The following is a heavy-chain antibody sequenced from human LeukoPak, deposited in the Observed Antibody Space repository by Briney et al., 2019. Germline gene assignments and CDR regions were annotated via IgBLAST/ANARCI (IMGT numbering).Heavy chain of an antibody. Sequence: GGSLRLSCAASGFNFNNAWMNWVRQAPGKGLEWVGRIKSKTDGGATDYAAPVKGRSTTSRDDSKNTLYLQMNSLKAEDTAVYYCARVRSSSWYVRSSSLGYWGQGTLVSVPS. V-gene: IGHV3-15*01. CDR3: ARVRSSSWYVRSSSLGY. J-gene: IGHJ4*02. CDR1: GFNFNNAW. D-gene: IGHD6-13*01. CDR2: IKSKTDGGAT.